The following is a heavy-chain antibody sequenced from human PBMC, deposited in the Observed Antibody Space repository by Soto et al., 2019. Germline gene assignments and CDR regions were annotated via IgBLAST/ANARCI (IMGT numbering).Heavy chain of an antibody. D-gene: IGHD6-13*01. V-gene: IGHV3-21*01. CDR2: ISSSSSYI. CDR1: GFTFSSYS. Sequence: GVLRLSCAASGFTFSSYSMNWVRQAPGKGLEWVSSISSSSSYIYYADSVKGRFTISRDNAKNSLYLQMNSLRAEDTAVYYCAREGGPPGSSSWYWFDPWGQGTLVTVSS. J-gene: IGHJ5*02. CDR3: AREGGPPGSSSWYWFDP.